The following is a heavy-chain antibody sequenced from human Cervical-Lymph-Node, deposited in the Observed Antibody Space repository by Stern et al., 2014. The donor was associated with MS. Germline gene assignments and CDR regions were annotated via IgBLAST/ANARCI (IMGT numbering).Heavy chain of an antibody. J-gene: IGHJ4*02. V-gene: IGHV1-46*01. Sequence: QLVQSGAEVKKPGASVKVSCKASGYTFTSYYMHWVRQAPGQGLEWMGIINPSGGSTSYAQKFQGRVTMTRDTSTSTVYMELSSLRSEDTAVYYCARDANYYGSGSYSDYWGQGTLVTVSS. CDR3: ARDANYYGSGSYSDY. CDR1: GYTFTSYY. D-gene: IGHD3-10*01. CDR2: INPSGGST.